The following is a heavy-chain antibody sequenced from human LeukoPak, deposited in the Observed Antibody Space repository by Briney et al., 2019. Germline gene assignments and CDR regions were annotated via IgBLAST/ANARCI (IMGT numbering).Heavy chain of an antibody. CDR2: IYTSGST. Sequence: SETLSLTCTVSGVSLSSGSYYWSWIRQPAGKGLEWIGRIYTSGSTNYNPSLKSRVTISVDTSKNQFSLKLSSVTAADTAVYYCATEVAGYWGQGTLVTVSS. D-gene: IGHD1-1*01. CDR1: GVSLSSGSYY. J-gene: IGHJ4*02. CDR3: ATEVAGY. V-gene: IGHV4-61*02.